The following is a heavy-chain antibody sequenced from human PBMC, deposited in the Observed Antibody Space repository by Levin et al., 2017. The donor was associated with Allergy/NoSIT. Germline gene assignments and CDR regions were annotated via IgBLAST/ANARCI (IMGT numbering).Heavy chain of an antibody. V-gene: IGHV5-51*01. CDR3: ARHGDEGASLNPYFYYGLDV. J-gene: IGHJ6*02. CDR2: IYPDDSDT. Sequence: PGGSLRLSCQASGYSFTTYWIGWVRQMPGKGLEWMGIIYPDDSDTRYSPSFQGQVTISADKSIRTAYLQWNTLRASDTAIYYCARHGDEGASLNPYFYYGLDVWGQGTTVTVSS. CDR1: GYSFTTYW. D-gene: IGHD1-26*01.